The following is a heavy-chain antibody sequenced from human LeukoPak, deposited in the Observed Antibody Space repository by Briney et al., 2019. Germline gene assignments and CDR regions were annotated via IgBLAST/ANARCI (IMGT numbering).Heavy chain of an antibody. D-gene: IGHD5-18*01. V-gene: IGHV1-69*13. Sequence: AAVKVSFKASGGTFSSYAISWVRQAPGQGLDWMGAIIPIFDTANYAQKFQGRVTITADESTSTAYMELSSLRSEDTAVYYCASLGPTDTAMKIWTFDYWGQGTLVTVSS. CDR1: GGTFSSYA. CDR2: IIPIFDTA. J-gene: IGHJ4*02. CDR3: ASLGPTDTAMKIWTFDY.